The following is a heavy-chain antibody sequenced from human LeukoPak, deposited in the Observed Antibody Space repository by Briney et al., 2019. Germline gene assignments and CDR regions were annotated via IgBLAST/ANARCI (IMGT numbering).Heavy chain of an antibody. CDR3: VRDGSGNYRVAFDI. V-gene: IGHV3-11*05. CDR1: GFTFSKSW. CDR2: ISDSGYYA. J-gene: IGHJ3*02. D-gene: IGHD3-10*01. Sequence: PGGSLRLSCAASGFTFSKSWMSWVRRSPGKGLEWISYISDSGYYANYADSVKGRFTISRDNAKNSLYLQMNSLRVEDTAVYYCVRDGSGNYRVAFDIWGQGTMVTVSS.